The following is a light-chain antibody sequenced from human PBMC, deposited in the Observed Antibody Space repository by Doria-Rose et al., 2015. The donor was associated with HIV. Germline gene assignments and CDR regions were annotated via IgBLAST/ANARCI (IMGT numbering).Light chain of an antibody. CDR1: QRVKSSY. CDR2: DAS. Sequence: TQSPGTLSLSPGERATHSCRASQRVKSSYLAWYQQKPGQAPRLLIYDASTRATGIPDRFSGSGSGTDFTLTISRLEPEDVAVYYCQQYGTSRGTFGQGTRPEIK. J-gene: IGKJ5*01. V-gene: IGKV3-20*01. CDR3: QQYGTSRGT.